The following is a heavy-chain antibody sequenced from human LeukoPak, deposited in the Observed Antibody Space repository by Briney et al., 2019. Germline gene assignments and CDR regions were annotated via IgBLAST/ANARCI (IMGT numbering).Heavy chain of an antibody. Sequence: SVKVSCKASGGTFSSYAINWVRQAPGQGLEWMGDIIPILTTANYAQNFQGRVTITADESTSTAYMELSSLRSEDTAVYYCARELPAPPPHKYFDCWGQGTLVTVSS. V-gene: IGHV1-69*13. D-gene: IGHD5-18*01. CDR1: GGTFSSYA. CDR3: ARELPAPPPHKYFDC. J-gene: IGHJ4*02. CDR2: IIPILTTA.